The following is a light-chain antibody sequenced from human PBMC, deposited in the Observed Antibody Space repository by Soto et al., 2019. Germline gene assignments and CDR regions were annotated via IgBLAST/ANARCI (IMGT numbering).Light chain of an antibody. Sequence: DIQMTQSSSSLSASVGERVTITCRASRRISSYLHWYQQKPGKAPKLLIYAASSLQSGVPPSCSGSGSGTDFTLTISSLQPEDFATYHCQQSYSTPLTFGGGTKV. CDR2: AAS. CDR1: RRISSY. V-gene: IGKV1-39*01. CDR3: QQSYSTPLT. J-gene: IGKJ4*01.